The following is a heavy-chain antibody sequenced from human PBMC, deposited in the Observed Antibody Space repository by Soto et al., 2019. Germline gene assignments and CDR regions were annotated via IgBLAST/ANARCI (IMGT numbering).Heavy chain of an antibody. J-gene: IGHJ4*02. CDR1: GGSISSGGYY. V-gene: IGHV4-31*03. D-gene: IGHD1-1*01. Sequence: QVQLQESGPGLVKPSQTLSLTCTVSGGSISSGGYYWSWIRQHPGKGLEWIGYIYYSGCTYYHPSLKSRVTISVDTSKNQFSLKLSSVTAADTAVYYCAREDRTGTIQDDYWGQGTLVTVSS. CDR3: AREDRTGTIQDDY. CDR2: IYYSGCT.